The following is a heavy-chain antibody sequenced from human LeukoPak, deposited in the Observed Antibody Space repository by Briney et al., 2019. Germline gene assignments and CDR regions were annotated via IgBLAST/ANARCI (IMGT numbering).Heavy chain of an antibody. V-gene: IGHV3-23*01. Sequence: GGSLRLSCAASGFTFSSYAMSWVRQAPGKGLEWVSAISGSGGSTYYADSVKGRFTISRDNSKNTLYLQMNSLRAEDTAVYYCARRVYDFWSGGPSYYFDYWGQGTLVTVSS. D-gene: IGHD3-3*01. CDR2: ISGSGGST. CDR1: GFTFSSYA. CDR3: ARRVYDFWSGGPSYYFDY. J-gene: IGHJ4*02.